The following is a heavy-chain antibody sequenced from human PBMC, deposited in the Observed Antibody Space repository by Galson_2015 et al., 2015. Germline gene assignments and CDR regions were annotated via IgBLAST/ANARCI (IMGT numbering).Heavy chain of an antibody. CDR2: IYPGDSDT. V-gene: IGHV5-51*01. CDR1: GYSSPSYW. CDR3: ATDYGSGSQGPPYFDY. D-gene: IGHD3-10*01. J-gene: IGHJ4*02. Sequence: QSGAEVKKPGESLKISCKGSGYSSPSYWIGWVRQMPGKGLEWMGIIYPGDSDTRYSPSFQGQVTISADKSISTAYLQWSSLKASDTAMYYCATDYGSGSQGPPYFDYWGQGTLVTVSS.